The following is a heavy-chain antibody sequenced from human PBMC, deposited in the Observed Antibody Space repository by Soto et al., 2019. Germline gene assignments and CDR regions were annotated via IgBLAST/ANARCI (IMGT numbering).Heavy chain of an antibody. J-gene: IGHJ4*02. V-gene: IGHV2-70*01. Sequence: SGPTLLNPTQTLTLTCTFSGFSLSTSGMCVSWIRHPPGKALGWLALIDWDDDKYYSTSLKTRLTISKDTAKNQVVLTMTNMDPVDTATYYCARTRYSYDKYTFDYWGQGTLVTVSS. CDR2: IDWDDDK. CDR3: ARTRYSYDKYTFDY. D-gene: IGHD5-18*01. CDR1: GFSLSTSGMC.